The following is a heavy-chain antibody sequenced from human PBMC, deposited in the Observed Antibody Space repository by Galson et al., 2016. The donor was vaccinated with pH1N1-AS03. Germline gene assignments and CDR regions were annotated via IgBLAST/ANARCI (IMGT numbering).Heavy chain of an antibody. D-gene: IGHD2-15*01. CDR1: GYTFPNFG. Sequence: SVKVSCKASGYTFPNFGMSWQRKAPGKGLEWMGWISPYNGNTQYAQRLEGRVTMTTETSTNTPYLELRSLTYDDTAVYYCARAAPFDPWGHGTLVIVSS. CDR2: ISPYNGNT. CDR3: ARAAPFDP. J-gene: IGHJ5*02. V-gene: IGHV1-18*04.